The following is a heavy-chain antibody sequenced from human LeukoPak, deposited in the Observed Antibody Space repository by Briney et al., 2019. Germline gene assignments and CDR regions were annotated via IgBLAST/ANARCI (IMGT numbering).Heavy chain of an antibody. CDR3: ARHDGTGGSWDY. J-gene: IGHJ4*02. CDR2: IYYSGST. D-gene: IGHD1/OR15-1a*01. V-gene: IGHV4-39*01. Sequence: SETLSLTCTVSGGSISSSSYYWGWIRQPPGKGLEWIGSIYYSGSTYYNPSLKSRVTISVDTSKNQFSLKLSSVTAADTAVYYCARHDGTGGSWDYWGQGTLVTVSS. CDR1: GGSISSSSYY.